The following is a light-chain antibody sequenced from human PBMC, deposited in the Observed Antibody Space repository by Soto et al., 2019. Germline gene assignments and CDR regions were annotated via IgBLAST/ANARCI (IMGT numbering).Light chain of an antibody. J-gene: IGKJ1*01. Sequence: EFVMTQSPATLSVSPGDTASLSCRASQSISTSLAWYQQKPGQPPRLLIYAASTRATGVPARFSGSGSGTEFTLTISRLQSEDFAVYYCQQYYNWRPRFGQGTKVDIK. CDR1: QSISTS. V-gene: IGKV3-15*01. CDR2: AAS. CDR3: QQYYNWRPR.